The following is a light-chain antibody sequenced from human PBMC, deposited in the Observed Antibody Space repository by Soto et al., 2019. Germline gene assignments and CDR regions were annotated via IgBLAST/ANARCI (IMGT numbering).Light chain of an antibody. Sequence: DIQMTQSPSSLSASVGDRVTITCRASQTISTYLNWYRQIPGRAPKLLIFAASSLQSGVASRFSGSRSGTDFTLTISSLQPEDFATYYCQQSFSTPWTFGQGTKVEVK. CDR1: QTISTY. CDR2: AAS. CDR3: QQSFSTPWT. V-gene: IGKV1-39*01. J-gene: IGKJ1*01.